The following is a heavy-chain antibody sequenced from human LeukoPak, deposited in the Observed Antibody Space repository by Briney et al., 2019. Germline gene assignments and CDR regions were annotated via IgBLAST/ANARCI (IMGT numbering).Heavy chain of an antibody. CDR1: GFSFSSYP. J-gene: IGHJ3*02. Sequence: PGGSLRLSCAASGFSFSSYPMHWVRQAPGKGLEYVSAIGSNGDSTYYANSVKGRFTISRDNSKNTLSLQMGSLRAEDMAVYYCARETYCGGDCSHTFDIWGQGTMVTVSS. CDR3: ARETYCGGDCSHTFDI. D-gene: IGHD2-21*02. V-gene: IGHV3-64*01. CDR2: IGSNGDST.